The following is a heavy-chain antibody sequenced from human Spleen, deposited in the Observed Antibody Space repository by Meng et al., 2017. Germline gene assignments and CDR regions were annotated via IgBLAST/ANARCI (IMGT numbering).Heavy chain of an antibody. CDR2: INHSGST. J-gene: IGHJ4*02. D-gene: IGHD3-10*01. Sequence: SETLSLTCAVNGGSFSGYYWSWIRQPPRKGLEWIGQINHSGSTNYNPYLKSRVTISIDTSKNQFPLKLVSVTAADTAVYYCARGRRVIRPYCFDNWGQGTLVTVSS. V-gene: IGHV4-34*01. CDR1: GGSFSGYY. CDR3: ARGRRVIRPYCFDN.